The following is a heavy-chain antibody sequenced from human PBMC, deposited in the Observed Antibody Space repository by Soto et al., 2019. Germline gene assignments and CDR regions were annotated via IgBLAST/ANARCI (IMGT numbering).Heavy chain of an antibody. V-gene: IGHV6-1*01. CDR2: TYYRSNWYN. J-gene: IGHJ6*02. Sequence: SQALSHTCSSSWVSFSSNIAAWNWIRQSPSRGLEWLGRTYYRSNWYNDYAVSVKSRITINPDTSKNQFSLQLNSVTPEDTAVYYCARGKGFLEWLLDNGYDYVDKAMATHYYYSMDVWGQGTTVTVSS. CDR1: WVSFSSNIAA. CDR3: ARGKGFLEWLLDNGYDYVDKAMATHYYYSMDV. D-gene: IGHD3-3*01.